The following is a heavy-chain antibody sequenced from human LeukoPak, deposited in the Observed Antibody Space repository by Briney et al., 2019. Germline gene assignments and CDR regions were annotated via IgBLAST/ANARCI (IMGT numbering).Heavy chain of an antibody. CDR1: GYTFTSYD. CDR2: MNPNSGNT. J-gene: IGHJ5*02. CDR3: ARAQYYDFWSGYWGGFNWFDH. D-gene: IGHD3-3*01. V-gene: IGHV1-8*01. Sequence: GASVKVSCKASGYTFTSYDINWVRQATGQGLEWMGWMNPNSGNTGYAQKFQGRVTMTRNTSISTAYMELSSLRSEDTAVYYCARAQYYDFWSGYWGGFNWFDHWGQGTLVTVSS.